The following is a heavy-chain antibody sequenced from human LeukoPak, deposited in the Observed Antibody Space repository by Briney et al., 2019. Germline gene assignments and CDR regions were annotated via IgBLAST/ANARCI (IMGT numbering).Heavy chain of an antibody. CDR1: GGSLTGYY. J-gene: IGHJ3*02. CDR3: ARRVAFDI. CDR2: INHSGST. V-gene: IGHV4-34*01. Sequence: SETLSLTCGVSGGSLTGYYWSWIRQPPGRGLEWIGEINHSGSTKYNPSLESRVSISLDTSKNHFSLRLSSVTAADTAVYYCARRVAFDIWGQGTMVTVSS.